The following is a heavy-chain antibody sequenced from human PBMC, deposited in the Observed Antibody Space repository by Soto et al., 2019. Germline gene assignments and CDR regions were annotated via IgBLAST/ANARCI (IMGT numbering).Heavy chain of an antibody. Sequence: EVQLLESGGGLVQPGGSLRLSCAASGFTFSSYAMSWVRQAPGKGLEWVSAISGSGGSTYYADSVKGRFTISRDNSKNTLYLQMNSLRAEYTPVYYCAKGPNTYYYYMDVWGKGTTVTVSS. CDR1: GFTFSSYA. CDR2: ISGSGGST. V-gene: IGHV3-23*01. J-gene: IGHJ6*03. CDR3: AKGPNTYYYYMDV.